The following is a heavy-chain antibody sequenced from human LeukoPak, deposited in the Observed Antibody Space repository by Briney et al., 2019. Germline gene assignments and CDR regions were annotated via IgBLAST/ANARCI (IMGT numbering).Heavy chain of an antibody. V-gene: IGHV1-2*02. CDR3: ARVSMVRGVMYNWFDP. CDR2: INPNSGGT. J-gene: IGHJ5*02. CDR1: GYTFTGYY. D-gene: IGHD3-10*01. Sequence: ASVKVSCKASGYTFTGYYMHWVRQAPGQGLEWMGWINPNSGGTNYAQKFQGRVTMTRDTSISTAYMELSRLRSDDTAVYYCARVSMVRGVMYNWFDPWGQGTPVTVSS.